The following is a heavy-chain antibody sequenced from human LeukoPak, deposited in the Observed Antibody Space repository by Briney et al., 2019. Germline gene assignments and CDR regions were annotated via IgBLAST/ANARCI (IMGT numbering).Heavy chain of an antibody. D-gene: IGHD1-1*01. CDR2: FDPEDGET. CDR1: GYTLTELS. J-gene: IGHJ6*03. V-gene: IGHV1-24*01. Sequence: ASVKVSCKVSGYTLTELSMHWVRQAPGKGLEWMGGFDPEDGETIYAQKFQGRVTMTEDTSTDTAYMELSSLRSEDTAVYYCATYNWNTFDYYYMDVWGKGNTVTVSS. CDR3: ATYNWNTFDYYYMDV.